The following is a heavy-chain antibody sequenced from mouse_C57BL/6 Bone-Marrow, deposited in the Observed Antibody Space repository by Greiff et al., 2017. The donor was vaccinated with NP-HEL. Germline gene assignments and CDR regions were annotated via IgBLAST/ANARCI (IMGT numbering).Heavy chain of an antibody. Sequence: EVKVVESGGGLVKPGGSLKLSCAASGFTFSDYGMHWVRQAPEKGLEWVAYISSGSSTIYYADTVKGRFTISRDNAKNTLFLQMTSLRSEDTAMYQCEAPLHSCTLYAMDYGGQGITVPVPS. V-gene: IGHV5-17*01. CDR1: GFTFSDYG. J-gene: IGHJ4*01. CDR2: ISSGSSTI. CDR3: EAPLHSCTLYAMDY. D-gene: IGHD6-1*01.